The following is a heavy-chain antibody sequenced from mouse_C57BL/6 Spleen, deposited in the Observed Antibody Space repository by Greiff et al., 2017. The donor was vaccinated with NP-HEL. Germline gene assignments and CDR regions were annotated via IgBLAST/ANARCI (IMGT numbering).Heavy chain of an antibody. V-gene: IGHV1-42*01. D-gene: IGHD2-5*01. CDR3: ARGALYYSNYMWYFDV. CDR1: GYSFTGYY. J-gene: IGHJ1*03. CDR2: INHSTGGT. Sequence: EVQLQQSGPELVKPGASVKISCKASGYSFTGYYMNWVKQSPEKSLEWIGEINHSTGGTTYNQKFKAKATLTVDKSSSTAYMQLKSLTSEDSAVYYCARGALYYSNYMWYFDVWGTGTTVTVSS.